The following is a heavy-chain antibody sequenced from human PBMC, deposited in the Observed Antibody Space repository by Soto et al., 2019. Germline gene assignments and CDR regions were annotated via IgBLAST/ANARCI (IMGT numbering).Heavy chain of an antibody. CDR3: AMEIAAAGYNFDY. D-gene: IGHD6-13*01. CDR1: GGSISSGGYY. CDR2: IYYSGST. Sequence: QVQLQESGPGLVKPSQTLSLTCTVSGGSISSGGYYWSWIRQHPGKGLEWIGYIYYSGSTYYNPSLKSRVTISVDTSKNQFSLKLSSVTAADTAVYSCAMEIAAAGYNFDYWGQGTLVTVSS. J-gene: IGHJ4*02. V-gene: IGHV4-31*03.